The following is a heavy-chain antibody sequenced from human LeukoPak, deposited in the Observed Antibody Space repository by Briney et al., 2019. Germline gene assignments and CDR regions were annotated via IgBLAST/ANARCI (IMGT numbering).Heavy chain of an antibody. Sequence: PGRSLRLSCAASGFTLSNYAMNWVRQAPGKGLEWVAIISFDGSNKYYADSVKGRFTISRDNSKNTLYLQMNSLRAEDTAVYYCARDCSSTTCYSNPYHFYGMDIWGQGTTVTVSS. CDR2: ISFDGSNK. D-gene: IGHD2-2*01. J-gene: IGHJ6*02. V-gene: IGHV3-30-3*01. CDR1: GFTLSNYA. CDR3: ARDCSSTTCYSNPYHFYGMDI.